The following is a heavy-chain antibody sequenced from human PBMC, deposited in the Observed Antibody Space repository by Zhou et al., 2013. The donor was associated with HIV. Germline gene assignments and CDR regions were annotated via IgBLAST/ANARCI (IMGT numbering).Heavy chain of an antibody. Sequence: QVQLQESGPGLVKPSQTLSLTCTVSGGSISSGPNYWSWIRQPAGKGLEWIGHIHTSGSTNYNPSLKSRVTISVDTSRNQFSLNLDSVTAADTAVYYCARCGASVSWGQGTLVTVSS. J-gene: IGHJ5*02. V-gene: IGHV4-61*09. CDR1: GGSISSGPNY. D-gene: IGHD1-26*01. CDR2: IHTSGST. CDR3: ARCGASVS.